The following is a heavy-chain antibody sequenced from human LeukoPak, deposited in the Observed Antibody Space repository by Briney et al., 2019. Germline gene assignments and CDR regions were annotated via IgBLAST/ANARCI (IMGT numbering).Heavy chain of an antibody. D-gene: IGHD1-26*01. V-gene: IGHV3-7*01. CDR2: IKQDGSEK. CDR3: ARVQWELRGVGSYFEY. J-gene: IGHJ4*02. CDR1: GFTLSSYW. Sequence: GGSLRLSCVVSGFTLSSYWMSWVRQAPGKGLEWVANIKQDGSEKYYVDSVKGRFTMSRDNAKNSLYLQMNSLRAEDTAVYYCARVQWELRGVGSYFEYWGQGALVTVSS.